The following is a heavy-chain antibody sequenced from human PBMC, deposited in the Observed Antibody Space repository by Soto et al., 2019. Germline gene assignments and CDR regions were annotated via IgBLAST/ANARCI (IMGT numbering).Heavy chain of an antibody. J-gene: IGHJ4*02. CDR2: INPNTGGT. V-gene: IGHV1-2*02. D-gene: IGHD2-15*01. Sequence: QVQLVQSGAEVKKPGASVKVSCKASGYTFTGYYMHWVRQAPGQGLEWMGWINPNTGGTTYPQRFQGRVTMTRDTSITPVYMSLTGLKSDDTSVYYCAIDLAKGGGSAGFDYWGQGTLVAVSS. CDR3: AIDLAKGGGSAGFDY. CDR1: GYTFTGYY.